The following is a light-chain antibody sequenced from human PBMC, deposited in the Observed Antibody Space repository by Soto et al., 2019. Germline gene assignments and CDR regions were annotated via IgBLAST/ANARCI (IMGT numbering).Light chain of an antibody. CDR1: EDIRKY. J-gene: IGKJ2*01. V-gene: IGKV1-33*01. Sequence: DIHMTQSPSSLSASIGDRVTITCQANEDIRKYLNWYHQKPGKAPKLLIYGASNLETGVQPRFSGNASETDFTLIISSLQPEDFASYYCQQYRDLPLTFGQGTMVEMK. CDR2: GAS. CDR3: QQYRDLPLT.